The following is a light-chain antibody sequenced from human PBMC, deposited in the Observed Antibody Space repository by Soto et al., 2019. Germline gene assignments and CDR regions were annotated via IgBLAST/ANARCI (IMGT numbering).Light chain of an antibody. CDR1: QRFSSRY. J-gene: IGKJ5*01. Sequence: DNVLTQCPGTLSLSPGESATLSCRASQRFSSRYLAWYVQEPGQAPRLLXXGQXSRATGIPERFSGSGSGKDFTLTISRLEPEDFSMSYCRQYSNSPTGTVGQGTRLEIK. V-gene: IGKV3-20*01. CDR2: GQX. CDR3: RQYSNSPTGT.